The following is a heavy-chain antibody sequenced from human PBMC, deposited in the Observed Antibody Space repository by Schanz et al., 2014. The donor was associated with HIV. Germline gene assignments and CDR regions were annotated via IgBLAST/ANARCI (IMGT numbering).Heavy chain of an antibody. CDR3: ARGLKDSSSSEAFHI. J-gene: IGHJ3*02. CDR2: IIPIFATP. D-gene: IGHD6-6*01. CDR1: GGTFSNYA. V-gene: IGHV1-69*01. Sequence: QVQLVQSGAEVKKPGSSVKVSCKASGGTFSNYAISWVRQAPGQGLEWMGGIIPIFATPNYAQKFQGRVTITADESTSTAYMELSSLRSDDTAMYYCARGLKDSSSSEAFHIWGQGTMVTVSS.